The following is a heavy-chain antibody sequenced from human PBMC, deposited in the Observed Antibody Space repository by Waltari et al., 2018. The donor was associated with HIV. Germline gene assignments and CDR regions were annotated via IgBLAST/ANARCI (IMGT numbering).Heavy chain of an antibody. CDR1: GFTFTNYW. CDR2: IDHDATGT. J-gene: IGHJ2*01. CDR3: TSVFEL. Sequence: EVQLVESGGGLVQPGGSLRLSCAASGFTFTNYWMHWVRQVPGKGLVWVARIDHDATGTSYADSVKGRLTISRDNAKNTLHLQMNSLRLEDTAVYHCTSVFELWGRGTQVTVSS. V-gene: IGHV3-74*01.